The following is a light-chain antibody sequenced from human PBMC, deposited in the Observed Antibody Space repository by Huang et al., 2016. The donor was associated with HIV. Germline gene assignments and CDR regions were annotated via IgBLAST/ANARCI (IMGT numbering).Light chain of an antibody. J-gene: IGKJ1*01. CDR2: EVS. CDR3: MQGRSLPRT. CDR1: QSLLYSDGKTY. Sequence: DVVMTQTPLSLSVTPGQPASISCRASQSLLYSDGKTYVYWYLQKAGQSPQRLIYEVSSRFSGVPDRFSGSGSGTYFTLKISRVEAEDVGFYYCMQGRSLPRTFGQGTKVEIK. V-gene: IGKV2-29*02.